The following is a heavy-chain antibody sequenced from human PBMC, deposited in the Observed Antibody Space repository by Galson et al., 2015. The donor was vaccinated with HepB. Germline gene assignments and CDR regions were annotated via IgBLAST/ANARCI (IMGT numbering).Heavy chain of an antibody. J-gene: IGHJ4*02. D-gene: IGHD3-22*01. Sequence: SLRLSCAASGFTFSSYAMHWVRQAPGKGLEWVAVISYDGSNKYYADSVKGRFTISRDNSKNTLYLQMNSLRAEDTAVYYCARDRFYSQSVVVVIKLRGDFDYWGQGTLVTVSS. CDR3: ARDRFYSQSVVVVIKLRGDFDY. CDR1: GFTFSSYA. V-gene: IGHV3-30*04. CDR2: ISYDGSNK.